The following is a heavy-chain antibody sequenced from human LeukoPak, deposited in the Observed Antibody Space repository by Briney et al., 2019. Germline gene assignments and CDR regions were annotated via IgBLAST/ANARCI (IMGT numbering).Heavy chain of an antibody. V-gene: IGHV5-51*01. CDR3: ARRADSRGFYSATDY. CDR2: IYPGDSDT. D-gene: IGHD3-22*01. CDR1: GYSFSTYW. Sequence: GESLKISCKGSGYSFSTYWIGWVRQMPGKGLEWRGIIYPGDSDTRYSPSFQGQVTVSADKSISTAYLQWSSLKASDTAMYYCARRADSRGFYSATDYWGQRTLVTVSS. J-gene: IGHJ4*02.